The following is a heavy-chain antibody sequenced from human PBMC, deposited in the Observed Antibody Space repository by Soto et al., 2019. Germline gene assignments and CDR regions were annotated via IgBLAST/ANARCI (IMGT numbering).Heavy chain of an antibody. CDR1: GGSISSYY. V-gene: IGHV4-4*07. J-gene: IGHJ4*02. CDR2: IYTSGST. D-gene: IGHD2-21*02. CDR3: AREKVVTAEYYFDY. Sequence: PSETLSLTCTVSGGSISSYYWSWIRQPAGKGLEWIGRIYTSGSTNYNPSLKSRVTMSVDTSKNQFSLKLSSVTAADTAVYYCAREKVVTAEYYFDYWGQGTLVTVSS.